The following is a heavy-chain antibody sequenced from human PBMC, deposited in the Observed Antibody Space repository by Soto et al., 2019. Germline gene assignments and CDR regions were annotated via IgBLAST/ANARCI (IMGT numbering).Heavy chain of an antibody. V-gene: IGHV3-53*01. CDR3: ARDGYSFALNF. J-gene: IGHJ4*02. CDR1: GFSVSSYH. CDR2: IDSDAKT. Sequence: EVQLVESGGGLIQPGESLRLSCAASGFSVSSYHMSWVRQAPGKGLEWVSGIDSDAKTFYADSVNGRFIISRDNSGNTLFLQLNSLRAEDTAVYFCARDGYSFALNFWGPGTLVTVSS. D-gene: IGHD5-18*01.